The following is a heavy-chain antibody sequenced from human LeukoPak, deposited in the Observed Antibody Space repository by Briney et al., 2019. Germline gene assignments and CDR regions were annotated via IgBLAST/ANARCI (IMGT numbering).Heavy chain of an antibody. D-gene: IGHD2-15*01. CDR3: ARGLSCSGGSCYSSPFDY. CDR1: GYTFTGYY. J-gene: IGHJ4*02. V-gene: IGHV1-2*02. CDR2: INPNSGGT. Sequence: ASVKVSCKASGYTFTGYYMHWVRQAPGQGLEWMGWINPNSGGTNYAQKFQGRVTMTRDTSISTAYMELSRLRSDDTAVYYCARGLSCSGGSCYSSPFDYWGQGTLVTVSS.